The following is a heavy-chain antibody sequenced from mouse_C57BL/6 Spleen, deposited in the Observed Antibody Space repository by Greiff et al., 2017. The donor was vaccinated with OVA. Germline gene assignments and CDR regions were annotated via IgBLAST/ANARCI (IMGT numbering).Heavy chain of an antibody. CDR3: ARSDYSNYGYFDV. V-gene: IGHV1-54*01. D-gene: IGHD2-5*01. CDR2: INPGSGGT. J-gene: IGHJ1*03. Sequence: QVQLQPSGAELVRPGTSVKVSCKASGYAFTNYLLEWVKQRPGQGLEWIGVINPGSGGTNYNEKFKGKATLTADKSSSTAYMQLSSLTSEDSAVYFCARSDYSNYGYFDVWGTGTTVTVSS. CDR1: GYAFTNYL.